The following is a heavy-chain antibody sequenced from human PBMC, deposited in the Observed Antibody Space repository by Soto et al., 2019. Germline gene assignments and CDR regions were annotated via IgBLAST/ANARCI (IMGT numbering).Heavy chain of an antibody. J-gene: IGHJ4*02. CDR2: ISSSGSTI. D-gene: IGHD6-19*01. V-gene: IGHV3-48*04. CDR3: ARVLAGDFDY. Sequence: PGGSLRLSCAASGFTFSNAWMNWVRQAPGKGLEWVSYISSSGSTIYYADSVKGRFTISRDNAKNSLYLQMNSLRAEDTAVYYCARVLAGDFDYWGQGTLVTVSS. CDR1: GFTFSNAW.